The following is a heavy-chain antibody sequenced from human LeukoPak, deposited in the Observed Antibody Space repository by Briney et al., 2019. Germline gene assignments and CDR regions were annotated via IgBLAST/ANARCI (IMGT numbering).Heavy chain of an antibody. CDR3: AREGYDSGLGNDY. Sequence: GGSLRLSCAASGFTFSSYSMNWVRQAPGKGLEWVSSISSSRSYIYYADSVKGRFTISRDNAKNSLYLQMNSLRAEDTAVYYCAREGYDSGLGNDYWGQGTLVTVSS. D-gene: IGHD5-12*01. CDR2: ISSSRSYI. J-gene: IGHJ4*02. V-gene: IGHV3-21*01. CDR1: GFTFSSYS.